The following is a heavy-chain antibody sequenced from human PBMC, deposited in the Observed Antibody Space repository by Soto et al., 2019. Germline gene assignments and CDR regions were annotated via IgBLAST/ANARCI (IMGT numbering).Heavy chain of an antibody. D-gene: IGHD2-2*01. CDR1: GGTFSSYA. J-gene: IGHJ6*02. CDR3: ARGGGLVVPAANYYYYYGMDV. Sequence: GASVKGSCKASGGTFSSYAISWVRQAPGQGLEWMGGIIPIFGTANYAQKFQGRVTITADESTSTAYMELSSLRFEDTAVYYCARGGGLVVPAANYYYYYGMDVWGQGTTVTV. CDR2: IIPIFGTA. V-gene: IGHV1-69*13.